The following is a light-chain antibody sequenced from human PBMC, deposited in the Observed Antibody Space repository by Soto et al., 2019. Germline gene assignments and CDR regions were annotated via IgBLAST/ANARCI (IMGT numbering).Light chain of an antibody. J-gene: IGLJ1*01. CDR1: SSDVGGYNY. CDR2: DVS. CDR3: CSYTTSNTRQIV. V-gene: IGLV2-14*01. Sequence: QSVLTKPSYVYRFPGQWITISNKRTSSDVGGYNYVSWYQQHPGKAPKFMIYDVSNRPSGVSNRFSGSKSGNTASLTISGLQAEDEADYYCCSYTTSNTRQIVFGTGTKVTVL.